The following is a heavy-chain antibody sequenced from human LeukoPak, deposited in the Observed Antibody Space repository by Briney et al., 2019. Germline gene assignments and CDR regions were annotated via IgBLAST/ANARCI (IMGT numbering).Heavy chain of an antibody. CDR1: GFTFSSYG. J-gene: IGHJ3*02. Sequence: PGGSLRLSCAASGFTFSSYGMHWVRQAPGKGLEWVAFIRYDGSNKYYADSVKGRFTISRDNSKNTLYLQMNSLRAEDTAVYYCAKDLIWFGELPIRSAFDIWGQGTMVTVSS. V-gene: IGHV3-30*02. CDR3: AKDLIWFGELPIRSAFDI. CDR2: IRYDGSNK. D-gene: IGHD3-10*01.